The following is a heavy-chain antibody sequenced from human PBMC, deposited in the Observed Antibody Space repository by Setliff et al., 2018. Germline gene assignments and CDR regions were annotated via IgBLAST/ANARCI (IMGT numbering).Heavy chain of an antibody. CDR1: GYTFTGYY. CDR3: ARGGGSSPAQYYFDY. CDR2: INPNSGGT. D-gene: IGHD6-6*01. V-gene: IGHV1-2*06. J-gene: IGHJ4*02. Sequence: ASVKVSCKASGYTFTGYYMHWVRQAPGQGLEWMGRINPNSGGTNYAQKFQGGVTMTRDTSISTAYMELSRLRSDDTAVYYCARGGGSSPAQYYFDYWGQGTLVTVSS.